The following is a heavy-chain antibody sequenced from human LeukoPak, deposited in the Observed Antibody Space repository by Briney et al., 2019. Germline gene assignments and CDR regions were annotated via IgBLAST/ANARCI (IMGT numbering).Heavy chain of an antibody. CDR1: GFSFISYG. CDR3: AKRPSDYGDYVSYFDY. CDR2: ISDDGRRK. J-gene: IGHJ4*02. Sequence: PGGSLRLSCAASGFSFISYGMHWVSQAPGKGLEWVGVISDDGRRKDYADSVKGRFTISRDNSKDTLYLQMNSLRAEDTAVYYCAKRPSDYGDYVSYFDYWGQGTLVTVSS. D-gene: IGHD4-17*01. V-gene: IGHV3-30*18.